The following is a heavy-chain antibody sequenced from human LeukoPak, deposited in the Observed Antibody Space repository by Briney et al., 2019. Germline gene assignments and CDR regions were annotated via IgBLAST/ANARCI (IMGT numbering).Heavy chain of an antibody. CDR2: INPSGGST. D-gene: IGHD1-1*01. J-gene: IGHJ4*02. Sequence: ASVKVSCKASGYTFTSYYMHWVRQAPGQGLEWMGIINPSGGSTSYAQKFQGRVTMTTDTSTSTAYMELRSLRSDDTAVYYCARNSNNWNDVTAFDYWGQGTLVTVSS. CDR3: ARNSNNWNDVTAFDY. V-gene: IGHV1-46*01. CDR1: GYTFTSYY.